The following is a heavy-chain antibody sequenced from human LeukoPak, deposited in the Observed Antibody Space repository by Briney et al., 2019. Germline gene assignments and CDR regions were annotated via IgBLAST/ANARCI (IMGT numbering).Heavy chain of an antibody. CDR1: GFTFSNAW. V-gene: IGHV3-15*01. Sequence: PGGSLRLSCAASGFTFSNAWMSWVRQAPGKGLEWVGRIKSKTDGGTTDYAAPVKGRFTISRDDSKNTLYLQMNSLKTEDTAVYYCTTESYDFWRVRKVLEDYSGQGTLVTVSS. CDR3: TTESYDFWRVRKVLEDY. J-gene: IGHJ4*02. D-gene: IGHD3-3*01. CDR2: IKSKTDGGTT.